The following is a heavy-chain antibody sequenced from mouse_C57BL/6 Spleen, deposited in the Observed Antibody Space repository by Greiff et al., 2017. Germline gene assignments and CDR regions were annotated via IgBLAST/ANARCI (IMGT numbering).Heavy chain of an antibody. CDR1: GYAFSSSW. CDR3: ASSNGDYFDY. J-gene: IGHJ2*01. CDR2: IYPGDGDT. V-gene: IGHV1-82*01. Sequence: QVQLQQSGPELVKPGASVKISCKASGYAFSSSWMNWVKQRPGKGLEWIGRIYPGDGDTNYNGKFKGKATLTADKSSITAYMQLSSLTSEDSAVYFCASSNGDYFDYWGQGTTLTVSS. D-gene: IGHD2-5*01.